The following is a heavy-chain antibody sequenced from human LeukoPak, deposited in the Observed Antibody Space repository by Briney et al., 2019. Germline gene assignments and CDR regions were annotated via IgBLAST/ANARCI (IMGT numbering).Heavy chain of an antibody. V-gene: IGHV4-61*02. CDR3: ARERSYEGWFDP. J-gene: IGHJ5*02. CDR1: GGSISSGSYY. Sequence: SETLSLTCTVSGGSISSGSYYWSWIRQPAGKGLEWIGRIYTSGSTNYNPSLKSRVTISLDTSKNQFSLKLSSVTAADTAVYYCARERSYEGWFDPWGQGTLVTVSS. D-gene: IGHD3-16*01. CDR2: IYTSGST.